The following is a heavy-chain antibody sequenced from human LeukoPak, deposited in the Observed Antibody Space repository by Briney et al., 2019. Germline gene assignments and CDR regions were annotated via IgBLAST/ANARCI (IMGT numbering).Heavy chain of an antibody. CDR3: ARQETSIAAAGTNFDY. V-gene: IGHV4-39*01. CDR1: GGSISSSSYY. CDR2: IYYSGST. Sequence: SETLSLTCTVSGGSISSSSYYWGWIRQPPGKGLEWIGSIYYSGSTYYNPSLKSRVTISVDTSKNQFSLKLSSVTAADTAVYYCARQETSIAAAGTNFDYWGQGTLVTVSS. J-gene: IGHJ4*02. D-gene: IGHD6-13*01.